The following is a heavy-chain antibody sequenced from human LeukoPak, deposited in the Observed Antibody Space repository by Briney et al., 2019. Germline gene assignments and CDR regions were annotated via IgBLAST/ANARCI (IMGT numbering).Heavy chain of an antibody. CDR2: INHSGST. CDR3: AKDEYSSGWYPMDY. CDR1: GGSFSGYY. V-gene: IGHV4-34*01. Sequence: SETLSLTCAVYGGSFSGYYWSWIRQPPGKGLEWIGEINHSGSTNYNPSLKSRVTISVDTSKNQFSLKLSSVTAADTAVYYCAKDEYSSGWYPMDYWGQGTLVTVSS. J-gene: IGHJ4*02. D-gene: IGHD6-19*01.